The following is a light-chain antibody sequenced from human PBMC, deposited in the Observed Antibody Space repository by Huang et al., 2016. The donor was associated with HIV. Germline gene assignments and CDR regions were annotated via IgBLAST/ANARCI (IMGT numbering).Light chain of an antibody. CDR2: GVS. J-gene: IGKJ3*01. CDR3: HQRRTWPFT. CDR1: QSVSSY. Sequence: EIVLTQSPATLSLSPGESATLSCRASQSVSSYFAWYQQKPGQAPRLLIYGVSNRATGIPGRFSGSGSGTDFTLTISSLEPEDFAVYYCHQRRTWPFTFGPGTKVDIK. V-gene: IGKV3-11*01.